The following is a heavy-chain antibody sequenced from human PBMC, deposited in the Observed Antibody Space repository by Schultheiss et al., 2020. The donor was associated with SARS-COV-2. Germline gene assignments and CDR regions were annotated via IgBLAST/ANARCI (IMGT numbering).Heavy chain of an antibody. D-gene: IGHD3-10*01. CDR3: ARGVRVLWFRELSRRDWFDP. CDR2: IYHSGNT. Sequence: SETLSLTCAVSGGSISSTNWWSWVRQPPEKGLEWIGEIYHSGNTKYNPSLGSRVTISVDKSKNQFSLKLSSVTAADTAVYYCARGVRVLWFRELSRRDWFDPWGQGTLVTVSS. CDR1: GGSISSTNW. J-gene: IGHJ5*02. V-gene: IGHV4-4*02.